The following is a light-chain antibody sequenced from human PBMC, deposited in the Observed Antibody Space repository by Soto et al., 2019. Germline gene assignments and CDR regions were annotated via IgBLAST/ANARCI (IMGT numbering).Light chain of an antibody. CDR3: QQYYSYPQT. CDR2: AAS. V-gene: IGKV1-9*01. CDR1: QSISSY. J-gene: IGKJ2*01. Sequence: DIQLTQSPSSMSTSVGDSVTMACRASQSISSYLAWYQQKPGKAPKLLVYAASTLQYGVPSRFSGSGSGTDFTLTISCLQSEDFATYFCQQYYSYPQTFGQGTKVDIK.